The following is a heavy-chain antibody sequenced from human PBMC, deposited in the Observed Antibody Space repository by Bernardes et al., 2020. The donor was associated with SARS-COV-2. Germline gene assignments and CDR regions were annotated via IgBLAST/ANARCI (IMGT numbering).Heavy chain of an antibody. CDR1: GFSFNTSW. J-gene: IGHJ4*02. V-gene: IGHV3-7*01. Sequence: VGPLFLSCAASGFSFNTSWMSWVRQAPGQGLEWVANIKGDGGQRSSADSLGGRFTISRDNDKNLLYLQMDNLSAGDTAVYYCARIDDVSGRDYWGQGTLVTVSS. CDR2: IKGDGGQR. D-gene: IGHD6-19*01. CDR3: ARIDDVSGRDY.